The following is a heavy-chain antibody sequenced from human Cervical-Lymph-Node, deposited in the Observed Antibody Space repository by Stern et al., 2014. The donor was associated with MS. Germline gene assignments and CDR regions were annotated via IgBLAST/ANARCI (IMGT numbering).Heavy chain of an antibody. CDR1: GNTFSNYYSHY. CDR3: ARGRSNWNDVPNYYGGMDV. Sequence: VQLVESGAEVKKPGASVKASCKASGNTFSNYYSHYIHWVRQAPGQGLDWMGIIDPSSGYTSYAQKFQGRLTLTRDTSTSTVYMELSSLRSDDTAVYYCARGRSNWNDVPNYYGGMDVWGQGTTVTVSS. V-gene: IGHV1-46*02. J-gene: IGHJ6*02. CDR2: IDPSSGYT. D-gene: IGHD1-20*01.